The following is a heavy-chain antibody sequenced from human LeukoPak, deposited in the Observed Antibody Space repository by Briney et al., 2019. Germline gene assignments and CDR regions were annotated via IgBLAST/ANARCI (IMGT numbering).Heavy chain of an antibody. D-gene: IGHD4-17*01. CDR3: ARLYGGYGDYYFDY. CDR2: INSDGSST. Sequence: GGSLRLSCAASGFTFSSYWMHWVRQAPGKGLVWVSRINSDGSSTSYADSVKGRFTISRDNAKNTLYLQMNSLRAEDTAVYYCARLYGGYGDYYFDYWGQGTVVTVSS. CDR1: GFTFSSYW. V-gene: IGHV3-74*01. J-gene: IGHJ4*02.